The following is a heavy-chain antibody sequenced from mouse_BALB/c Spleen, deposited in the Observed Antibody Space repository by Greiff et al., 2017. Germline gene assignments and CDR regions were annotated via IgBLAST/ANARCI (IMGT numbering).Heavy chain of an antibody. J-gene: IGHJ4*01. CDR2: ISSGGSYT. V-gene: IGHV5-9-4*01. Sequence: DVQLVESGGGLVKPGGSLKLSCAASGFTFSSYAMSWVRQSPEKRLEWVAEISSGGSYTYYPDTVTGRFTISRDNATNTLYLEMSSLRSEDTAMYYCARKNGNYYAMDDWGQGTAVTVSS. D-gene: IGHD2-1*01. CDR1: GFTFSSYA. CDR3: ARKNGNYYAMDD.